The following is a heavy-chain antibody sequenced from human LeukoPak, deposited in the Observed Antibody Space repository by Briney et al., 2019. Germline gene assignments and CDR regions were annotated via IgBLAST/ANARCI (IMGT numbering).Heavy chain of an antibody. CDR1: GFNFGSYS. CDR3: ARKSASGNYPLDY. CDR2: MSADSATT. V-gene: IGHV3-23*01. D-gene: IGHD3-10*01. Sequence: GGSLRLSCAASGFNFGSYSMTWVRQAPGKGLEWVSVMSADSATTFYADSVKGRFTISRDNAKNTVFLQMSSLRAEDTALNYCARKSASGNYPLDYWGQGTLVTVSS. J-gene: IGHJ4*02.